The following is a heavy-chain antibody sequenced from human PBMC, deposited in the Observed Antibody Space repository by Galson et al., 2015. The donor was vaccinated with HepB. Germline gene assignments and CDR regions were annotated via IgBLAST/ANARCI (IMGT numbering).Heavy chain of an antibody. J-gene: IGHJ4*02. CDR2: INAGNGST. CDR1: GYTFTSYA. D-gene: IGHD1-26*01. V-gene: IGHV1-3*01. CDR3: ARALGATLLNY. Sequence: SVKVSCKASGYTFTSYAMHWVRQAPGQRLEWMGWINAGNGSTKYSQKFQGRVTITRDTSASTVYMELSSLRSEDTAVYYCARALGATLLNYWGQGTLVTVSS.